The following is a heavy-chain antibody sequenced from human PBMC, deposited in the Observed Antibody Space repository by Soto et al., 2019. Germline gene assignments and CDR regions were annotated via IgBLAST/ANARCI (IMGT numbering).Heavy chain of an antibody. D-gene: IGHD3-22*01. V-gene: IGHV1-18*04. CDR2: SSTYNSNT. CDR3: ARRYDSRGRPFDL. J-gene: IGHJ4*02. CDR1: GYTFTNYG. Sequence: GASVKVSCKASGYTFTNYGITWVRQAPGRGLEWMGWSSTYNSNTNYAQRFRGRVTMTTDRGTSTGYMELRSLTSEDTAVYFCARRYDSRGRPFDLWGQGTLVTVSS.